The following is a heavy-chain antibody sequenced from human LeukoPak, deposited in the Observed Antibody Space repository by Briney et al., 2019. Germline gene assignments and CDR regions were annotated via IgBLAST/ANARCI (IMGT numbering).Heavy chain of an antibody. CDR3: AKDNKYYGSGSYWGD. CDR2: IQRDGSNK. J-gene: IGHJ4*02. CDR1: GFTFTSHG. V-gene: IGHV3-30*02. D-gene: IGHD3-10*01. Sequence: GGSLRLSGVVSGFTFTSHGRNWMRQAPGQGLEWVAFIQRDGSNKDHADSVKGRFTISRDNSTNTLYLQMTSLRAEDTAVYSCAKDNKYYGSGSYWGDWGQGTLVTVSS.